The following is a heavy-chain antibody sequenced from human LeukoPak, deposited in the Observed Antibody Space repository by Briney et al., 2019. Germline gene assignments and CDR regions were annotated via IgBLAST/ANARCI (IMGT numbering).Heavy chain of an antibody. Sequence: SETLSLTCTVSGGSISSFYCSWIRQPPGKGLEWIGYIYYRGSTNYNPSLKSRVSILVDTSKKQFSLKLSSVTAADTAVYYCARHVGDFGVVTPGHRFDPWGQGTLVTVSS. V-gene: IGHV4-59*08. D-gene: IGHD3-3*01. J-gene: IGHJ5*02. CDR3: ARHVGDFGVVTPGHRFDP. CDR2: IYYRGST. CDR1: GGSISSFY.